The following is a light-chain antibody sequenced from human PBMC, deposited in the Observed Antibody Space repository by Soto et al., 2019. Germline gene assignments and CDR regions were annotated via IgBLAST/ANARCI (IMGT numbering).Light chain of an antibody. V-gene: IGLV1-40*01. CDR2: GNS. Sequence: QSVLTQPPSVSGAPGQRVTISCTGSSSNIGAGYDVHWYQQLPGTAPKLLIYGNSNRPSGVPDRFSGSKSGTSASLAITGLQAEVEADYYCQSYDSSLSGSDVVFGRGTKLTVL. CDR1: SSNIGAGYD. CDR3: QSYDSSLSGSDVV. J-gene: IGLJ2*01.